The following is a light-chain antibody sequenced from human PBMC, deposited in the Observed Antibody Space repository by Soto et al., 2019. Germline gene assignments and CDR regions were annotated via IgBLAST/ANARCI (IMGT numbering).Light chain of an antibody. CDR1: QTVNTY. V-gene: IGKV3-11*01. CDR2: DAS. J-gene: IGKJ2*01. Sequence: IVLTQSPGTLSLSPGERATLSCRASQTVNTYLAWYQQKPGQAPRLLIYDASSRATGIPARFTGSGSGTDFTLTISSLEPEDFAVYYCQQRSSWPPYTFGQGTKVDIK. CDR3: QQRSSWPPYT.